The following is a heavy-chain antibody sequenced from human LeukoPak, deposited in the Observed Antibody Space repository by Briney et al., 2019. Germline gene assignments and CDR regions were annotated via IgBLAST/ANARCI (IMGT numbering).Heavy chain of an antibody. CDR1: GFSFSDSY. Sequence: GGSLRLSCSASGFSFSDSYMSWFRLSPEKGLEWIAYITSSGTTTEFADSVKGRFTISRVNAKNSLYLQMNSLRPEDTAVYYCARDPDYGDPYWGQGTLVTVSS. J-gene: IGHJ4*02. CDR2: ITSSGTTT. V-gene: IGHV3-11*01. D-gene: IGHD4/OR15-4a*01. CDR3: ARDPDYGDPY.